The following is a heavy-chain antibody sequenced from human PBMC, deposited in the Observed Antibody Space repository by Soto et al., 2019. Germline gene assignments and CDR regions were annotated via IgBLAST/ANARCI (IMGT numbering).Heavy chain of an antibody. D-gene: IGHD4-17*01. V-gene: IGHV3-23*01. Sequence: GXSLILSCAASGCTFSSYAMTWVRQAPGEGLEWVSAISGSGGSTYYADSVKGRFTISRDNSKNTLYLQMNSLRAEDTAVYYCTKNIGTTVPSEWGQGPLVTVSS. CDR1: GCTFSSYA. CDR2: ISGSGGST. J-gene: IGHJ4*02. CDR3: TKNIGTTVPSE.